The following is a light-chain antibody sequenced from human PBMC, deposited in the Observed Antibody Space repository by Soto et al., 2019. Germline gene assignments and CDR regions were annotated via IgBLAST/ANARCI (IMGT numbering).Light chain of an antibody. CDR3: QQYHSDPIT. Sequence: DFVMTHSPDSLAVSLGERATINCKSSQSVLSSSNNKNYLAWFQQKPGQPPKLLIYWASIRGSGVPDRFSGSGSGTDFTLTISSLQAEDVAVYYCQQYHSDPITFGQGTRLEIK. CDR1: QSVLSSSNNKNY. CDR2: WAS. V-gene: IGKV4-1*01. J-gene: IGKJ5*01.